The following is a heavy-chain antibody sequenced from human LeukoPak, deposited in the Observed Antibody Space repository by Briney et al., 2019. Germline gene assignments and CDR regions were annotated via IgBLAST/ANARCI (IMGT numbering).Heavy chain of an antibody. CDR1: GYTLTGYY. Sequence: ASVKVSCKASGYTLTGYYIHWVRQAPGQGLEWMGWINPNSGDTNYAQKFQGRVTMTRDTSISTAYMELSRLRSDDTAVYYCAGIAAAAPFDYWGQGTLVTVSS. CDR3: AGIAAAAPFDY. V-gene: IGHV1-2*02. D-gene: IGHD6-13*01. CDR2: INPNSGDT. J-gene: IGHJ4*02.